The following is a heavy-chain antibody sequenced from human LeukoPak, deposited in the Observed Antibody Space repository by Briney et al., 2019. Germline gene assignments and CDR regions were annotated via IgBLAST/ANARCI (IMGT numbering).Heavy chain of an antibody. D-gene: IGHD5-12*01. CDR2: INHSGST. V-gene: IGHV4-34*01. J-gene: IGHJ4*02. CDR1: GGSFSGYY. CDR3: ARQPDVAGEVATITSPRNFDY. Sequence: PSETLSLTCAVYGGSFSGYYWSWIRQPPGKGLEWIGEINHSGSTNYNPSLKSRVTISVDTSKNQFSLKLSSVTAADTAVYYCARQPDVAGEVATITSPRNFDYWSQGTLVTVSS.